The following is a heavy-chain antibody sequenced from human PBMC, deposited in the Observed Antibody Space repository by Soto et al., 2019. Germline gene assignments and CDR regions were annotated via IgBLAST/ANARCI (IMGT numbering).Heavy chain of an antibody. CDR1: GGTFSSYA. CDR2: IIPTFGTA. J-gene: IGHJ5*02. V-gene: IGHV1-69*01. D-gene: IGHD3-16*02. Sequence: QVQLVQSGAEVKKPGSSVKVSCKASGGTFSSYAISWVRQAPGQGLEWMGGIIPTFGTANYAQKFQGRVTITADESTSTAYMELSSLRSEDTAVYYCARGRKYDYVWGSYRPPPNWFDPWGQGTLVTVSS. CDR3: ARGRKYDYVWGSYRPPPNWFDP.